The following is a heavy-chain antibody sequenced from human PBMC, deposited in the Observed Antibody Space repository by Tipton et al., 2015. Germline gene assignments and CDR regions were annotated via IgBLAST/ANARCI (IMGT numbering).Heavy chain of an antibody. D-gene: IGHD5-18*01. V-gene: IGHV4-34*01. CDR3: AQTNTPTFYFDS. Sequence: TLSLTCAVYGGSFSDYYCTWFRQPPGKGLEWIGEVNHSGSTNYTPSLKSRVSMSIDTSTNHFSLRLNSVTAADTAVYYCAQTNTPTFYFDSWGQGTLVTVSS. CDR2: VNHSGST. CDR1: GGSFSDYY. J-gene: IGHJ4*02.